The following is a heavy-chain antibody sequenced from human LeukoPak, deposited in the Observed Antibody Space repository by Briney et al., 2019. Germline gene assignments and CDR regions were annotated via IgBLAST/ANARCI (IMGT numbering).Heavy chain of an antibody. CDR1: GGSISSSSYY. V-gene: IGHV4-39*07. CDR3: ARGSAGSSGHDY. J-gene: IGHJ4*02. Sequence: SETLSLTCTVSGGSISSSSYYWGWIRQPPGKGLEWIGSIYYSGSTYYNPSLKSRVTISVDTSKNQFSLKLSSVTAADTAVYYCARGSAGSSGHDYWGQGTLVTVSS. D-gene: IGHD6-19*01. CDR2: IYYSGST.